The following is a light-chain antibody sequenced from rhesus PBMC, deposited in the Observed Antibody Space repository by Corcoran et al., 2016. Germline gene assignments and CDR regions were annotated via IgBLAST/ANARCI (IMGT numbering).Light chain of an antibody. CDR1: QGISSY. CDR2: YVN. J-gene: IGKJ2*01. CDR3: QQYNTLPYS. V-gene: IGKV1-32*01. Sequence: DIQMTQSPSSLSASVGDRVTITCRASQGISSYINWYQQKPGKAPKLLIYYVNRLESGFPSRFSGSGSVTEFTLTIISLQPEEFATYYCQQYNTLPYSFGQGTKVEI.